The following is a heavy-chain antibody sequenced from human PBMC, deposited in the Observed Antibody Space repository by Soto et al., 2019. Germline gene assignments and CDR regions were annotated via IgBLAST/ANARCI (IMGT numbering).Heavy chain of an antibody. J-gene: IGHJ2*01. CDR2: ISGGGGST. D-gene: IGHD3-9*01. V-gene: IGHV3-23*01. CDR1: GFTFSNYA. Sequence: EVQLLESGGGLVQPGGSLRLSCAASGFTFSNYAMSWVRQAPGKGLEWVSAISGGGGSTYFADSVKGRFTISRDNSKNTLSLQMNSLRAEDTAAYYCAKGHYYDILTGRYPRYWYFDLWGRGTLVTVSS. CDR3: AKGHYYDILTGRYPRYWYFDL.